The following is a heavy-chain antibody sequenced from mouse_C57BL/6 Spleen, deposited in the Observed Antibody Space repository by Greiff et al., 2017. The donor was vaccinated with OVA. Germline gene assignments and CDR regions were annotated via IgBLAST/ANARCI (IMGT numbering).Heavy chain of an antibody. CDR3: ARLGYGYDGWFAY. Sequence: VQLQQPGAELVRPGSSVKLSCKASGYTFTSYGMHWVKQRPIQGLEWIGNIDPSDSETHYNQKFKDKATLTVDKSSSTAYMQLSSLTSEDSAVYYCARLGYGYDGWFAYWGQGTLVTVSA. J-gene: IGHJ3*01. CDR1: GYTFTSYG. V-gene: IGHV1-52*01. D-gene: IGHD2-2*01. CDR2: IDPSDSET.